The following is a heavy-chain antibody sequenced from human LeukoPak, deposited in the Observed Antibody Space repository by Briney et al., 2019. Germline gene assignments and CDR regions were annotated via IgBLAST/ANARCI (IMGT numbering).Heavy chain of an antibody. CDR1: GGSISSYY. J-gene: IGHJ4*02. CDR2: IYTSGST. CDR3: ARDREVGATSLYYFDY. Sequence: SETLSLTCTVSGGSISSYYWSWIRQPAGKGLEWIGRIYTSGSTNYNPSLKSRVTMSVDTSKNQFSLKLSSVTAADTAVYYCARDREVGATSLYYFDYWGQGTLVTVSS. D-gene: IGHD1-26*01. V-gene: IGHV4-4*07.